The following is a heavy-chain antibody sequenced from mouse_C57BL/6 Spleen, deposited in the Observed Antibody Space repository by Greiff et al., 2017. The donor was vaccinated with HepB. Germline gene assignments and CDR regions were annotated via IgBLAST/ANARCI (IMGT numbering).Heavy chain of an antibody. J-gene: IGHJ2*01. CDR3: ARYYYGSSH. CDR2: IDPSDSET. Sequence: VQLQQPGAELVRPGSSVKLSCKASGYTFTSYWMHWVKQRPIQGLEWIGNIDPSDSETHYNQKFKDKATLTVDKSSSTAYMQRSSLTSEDSAVYDCARYYYGSSHWGQGTTLTVSS. V-gene: IGHV1-52*01. CDR1: GYTFTSYW. D-gene: IGHD1-1*01.